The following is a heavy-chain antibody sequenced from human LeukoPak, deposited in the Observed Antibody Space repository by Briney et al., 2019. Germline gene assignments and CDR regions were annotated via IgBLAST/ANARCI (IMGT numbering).Heavy chain of an antibody. V-gene: IGHV3-30*04. D-gene: IGHD6-19*01. CDR3: ARDSGWYYFDY. CDR2: ISYDGSSK. CDR1: GFTFSSYA. J-gene: IGHJ4*02. Sequence: PGRSLRLSCAASGFTFSSYAMHWVRQAPGKGLEWVAVISYDGSSKYYADSVKGRFTISRDNSKNTLYLQMNSLRAEDTAVYYCARDSGWYYFDYWGQGTLVTVSS.